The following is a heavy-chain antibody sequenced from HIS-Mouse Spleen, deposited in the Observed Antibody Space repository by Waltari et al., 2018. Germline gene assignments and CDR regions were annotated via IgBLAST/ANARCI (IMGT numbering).Heavy chain of an antibody. CDR2: IKQDGSEK. Sequence: EVQLVDSGGGLVQPGGCLGLSCAASAFPFSSYWMRWVRQAPGKGLEWVANIKQDGSEKYYVDSVKGRFTISRDNAKNSLYLQMNSLRAEDTAVYYCARDGGTGDFDYWGQGTLVTVSS. V-gene: IGHV3-7*01. D-gene: IGHD7-27*01. CDR1: AFPFSSYW. CDR3: ARDGGTGDFDY. J-gene: IGHJ4*02.